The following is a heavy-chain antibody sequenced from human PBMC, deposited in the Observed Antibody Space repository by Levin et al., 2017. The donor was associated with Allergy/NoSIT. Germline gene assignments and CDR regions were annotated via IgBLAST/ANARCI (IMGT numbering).Heavy chain of an antibody. J-gene: IGHJ4*02. CDR1: GITFSNAW. Sequence: LSLPCAASGITFSNAWMSWARQAPGKGLEWVGRIKSKTDGGTTEYAAPVKGRFTISRDDSKNTLYLQMNSLKTEDTALYFCTTYSSSWYYFDYWGQGTLVTVSS. CDR3: TTYSSSWYYFDY. D-gene: IGHD6-13*01. CDR2: IKSKTDGGTT. V-gene: IGHV3-15*01.